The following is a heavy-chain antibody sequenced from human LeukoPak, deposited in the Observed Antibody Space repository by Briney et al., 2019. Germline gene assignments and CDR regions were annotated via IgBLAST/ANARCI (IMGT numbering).Heavy chain of an antibody. CDR2: ISYDGSNK. D-gene: IGHD2-21*02. CDR3: ARDETAIVVVTATIDY. J-gene: IGHJ4*02. Sequence: GGPLRLSCAASGFTFSSYAMHWVRQAPGKGLEWVAVISYDGSNKYYADSVKGRFTISRDNSKNTLYLQMNSLRAEDTAVYYCARDETAIVVVTATIDYWGQGTLVTVSS. V-gene: IGHV3-30-3*01. CDR1: GFTFSSYA.